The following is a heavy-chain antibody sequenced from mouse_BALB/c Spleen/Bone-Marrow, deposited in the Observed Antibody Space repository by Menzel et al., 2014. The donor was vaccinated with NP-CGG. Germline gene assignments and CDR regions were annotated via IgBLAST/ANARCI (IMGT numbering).Heavy chain of an antibody. Sequence: QVHVKQSGAELVKPGASVKVACKASGYTFTEYIIHWIKQRSGQGLEWIGWFFPGSGFIKYNEKFKDKASLTADKSSSTVYMELSRLTSEDSAVYFCARHEDLDIRRRLGAMDYWGQGTSVTVSS. J-gene: IGHJ4*01. CDR2: FFPGSGFI. CDR1: GYTFTEYI. CDR3: ARHEDLDIRRRLGAMDY. D-gene: IGHD2-12*01. V-gene: IGHV1-62-2*01.